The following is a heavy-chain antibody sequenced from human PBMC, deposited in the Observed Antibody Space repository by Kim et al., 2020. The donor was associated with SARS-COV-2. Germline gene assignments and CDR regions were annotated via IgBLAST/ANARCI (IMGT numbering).Heavy chain of an antibody. D-gene: IGHD3-10*01. CDR2: IYHSGST. CDR1: GGSISSSNW. CDR3: ARMSGALSYFDY. V-gene: IGHV4-4*02. J-gene: IGHJ4*02. Sequence: SETLSLTCAVSGGSISSSNWWSWVRPPPEKGLEWIGEIYHSGSTNYNPSLKSRVTISVDKSKNQFSLKLSSVTAADTAVYYCARMSGALSYFDYWGQGTLVTVSS.